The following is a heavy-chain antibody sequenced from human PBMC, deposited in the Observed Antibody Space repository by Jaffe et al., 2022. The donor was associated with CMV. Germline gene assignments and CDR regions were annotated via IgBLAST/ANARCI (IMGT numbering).Heavy chain of an antibody. Sequence: QVTLRESGPALVKPTQTLTLTCTFSGFSLSTSGMCVSWIRQPPGKALEWLARIDWDDDKYYSTSLKTRLTISKDTSKNQVVLTMTNMDPVDTATYYCARIRSGSENYYYYYYMDVWGKGTTVTVSS. D-gene: IGHD1-26*01. CDR3: ARIRSGSENYYYYYYMDV. CDR2: IDWDDDK. V-gene: IGHV2-70*15. CDR1: GFSLSTSGMC. J-gene: IGHJ6*03.